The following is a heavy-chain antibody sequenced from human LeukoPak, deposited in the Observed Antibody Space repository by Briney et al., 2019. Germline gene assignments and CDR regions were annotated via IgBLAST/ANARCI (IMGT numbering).Heavy chain of an antibody. CDR2: ISVSGGST. Sequence: GGSLRLSCAASGFTFSSYAMSWVRQAPGKGLEWVSAISVSGGSTYYADSVKGRLTISRDNSKNTLYLQMNSLRAEDTAVYYCAKDLHSTDISAIDDWGQGTLVTVSS. CDR3: AKDLHSTDISAIDD. V-gene: IGHV3-23*01. CDR1: GFTFSSYA. J-gene: IGHJ4*02. D-gene: IGHD6-25*01.